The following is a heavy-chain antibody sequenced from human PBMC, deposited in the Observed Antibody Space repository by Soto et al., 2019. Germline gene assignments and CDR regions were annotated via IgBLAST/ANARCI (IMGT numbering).Heavy chain of an antibody. D-gene: IGHD3-10*01. Sequence: SETLSLTCTVSGDSIGSSSSYWGWIRQPPGKGLEWIAIISHSGTTYYTPPLKSRLTISVDTSKNQFSLNLASVTAADTAVYYCARRSYPYYFDYWGQGTLVTVSS. CDR3: ARRSYPYYFDY. CDR2: ISHSGTT. CDR1: GDSIGSSSSY. J-gene: IGHJ4*02. V-gene: IGHV4-39*01.